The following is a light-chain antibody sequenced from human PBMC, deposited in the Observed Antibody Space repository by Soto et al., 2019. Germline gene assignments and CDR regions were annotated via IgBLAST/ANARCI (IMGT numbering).Light chain of an antibody. CDR1: QSVSDMY. V-gene: IGKV3-20*01. Sequence: EIGLTQSPGTLSLSPGERATLSCRASQSVSDMYLAWYQQKPGQAPRLLIYASNRATGIPDRFSGSGSGTDFTLTISRLAPEDFAVYYCQHYGTSALFGPGTKVEIK. CDR2: AS. CDR3: QHYGTSAL. J-gene: IGKJ3*01.